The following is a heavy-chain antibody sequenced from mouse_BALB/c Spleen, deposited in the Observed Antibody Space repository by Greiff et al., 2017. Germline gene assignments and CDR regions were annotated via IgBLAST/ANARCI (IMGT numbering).Heavy chain of an antibody. CDR3: ARGDDYYGSSSYYYAMDY. V-gene: IGHV5-9-4*01. CDR2: ISSGGSYT. CDR1: GFTFSSYA. Sequence: DVMLVESGGGLVKPGGSLKLSCAASGFTFSSYAMSWVRQSPEKRLEWVAEISSGGSYTYYPDTVTGRFTISRDDAKNTLYLEMSSLRSEDTAMYYCARGDDYYGSSSYYYAMDYWGQGTSVTVSS. D-gene: IGHD1-1*01. J-gene: IGHJ4*01.